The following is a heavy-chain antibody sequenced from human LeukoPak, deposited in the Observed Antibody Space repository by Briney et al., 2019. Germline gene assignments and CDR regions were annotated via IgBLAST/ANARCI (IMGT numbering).Heavy chain of an antibody. D-gene: IGHD3-16*02. CDR2: IYPGDSDT. J-gene: IGHJ3*02. Sequence: GESLKISCKGSGYSFTNYWIAWVRQMPGKGLEWMGVIYPGDSDTRYNPSFQGQVTISADKSISTAYLQWSSLKASDTAMYYCARQGSYRYSDAFDIWGQGTMVTVSS. V-gene: IGHV5-51*01. CDR1: GYSFTNYW. CDR3: ARQGSYRYSDAFDI.